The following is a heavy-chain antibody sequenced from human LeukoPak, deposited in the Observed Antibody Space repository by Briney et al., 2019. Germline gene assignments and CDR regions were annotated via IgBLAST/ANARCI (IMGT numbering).Heavy chain of an antibody. V-gene: IGHV4-31*03. D-gene: IGHD6-13*01. Sequence: SETLSLTCTVSGGSISSGGYYWSWIRQHPGKGLEWIGYIYYSGCTYYNPSLKSRVTISVDTSKNQFSLKLSSVTAADTAVYYCARASRGGIAAAGDWFDPWGQGILVTVSS. CDR1: GGSISSGGYY. CDR2: IYYSGCT. J-gene: IGHJ5*02. CDR3: ARASRGGIAAAGDWFDP.